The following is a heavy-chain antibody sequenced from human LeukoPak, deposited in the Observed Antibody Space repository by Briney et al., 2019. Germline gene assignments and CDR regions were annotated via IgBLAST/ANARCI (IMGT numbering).Heavy chain of an antibody. CDR1: GDSISDYY. V-gene: IGHV4-59*08. J-gene: IGHJ4*02. CDR3: ARILYDNSAFYPLAFDS. D-gene: IGHD3-22*01. Sequence: SETLSLTCTVSGDSISDYYWSWIRQPPGKGLEWIGYIYYSGSTTYSPSLKSRVTISLDTSKNQFSLELSSVTAADTAFYYCARILYDNSAFYPLAFDSWGQGTLVTVSS. CDR2: IYYSGST.